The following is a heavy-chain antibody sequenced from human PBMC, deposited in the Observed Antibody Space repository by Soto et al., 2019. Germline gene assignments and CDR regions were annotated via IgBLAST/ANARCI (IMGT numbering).Heavy chain of an antibody. CDR2: IKNDGTDK. V-gene: IGHV3-7*04. Sequence: EVQLVESGGGLVQPGGSLRLSCAASGFTFSTSSMSWVRQAPGKGLECVANIKNDGTDKYYVDSVKGRFTVSRDNAQNSLYLQMNSRRGEDTAVYYCTRGLARAVSWGQGTLVTVSS. CDR1: GFTFSTSS. D-gene: IGHD1-26*01. CDR3: TRGLARAVS. J-gene: IGHJ4*02.